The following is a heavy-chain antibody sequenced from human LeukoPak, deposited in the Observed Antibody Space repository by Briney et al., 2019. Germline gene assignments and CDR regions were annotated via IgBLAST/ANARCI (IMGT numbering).Heavy chain of an antibody. Sequence: GGSLRLSCAASGFTFSSYGMHWVRQAPGKGLEGVAVIWYDGSNKYYADSVKGRFTISRDNSKNTLYLQMNSLRAEDTAVYYCARDYMVYASYYYYGMDVWGQGTTVTVSS. V-gene: IGHV3-33*01. D-gene: IGHD2-8*01. J-gene: IGHJ6*02. CDR3: ARDYMVYASYYYYGMDV. CDR2: IWYDGSNK. CDR1: GFTFSSYG.